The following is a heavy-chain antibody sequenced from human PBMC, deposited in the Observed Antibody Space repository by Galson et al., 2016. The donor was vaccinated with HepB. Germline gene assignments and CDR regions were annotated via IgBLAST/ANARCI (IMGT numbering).Heavy chain of an antibody. CDR2: ISSSSTI. V-gene: IGHV3-48*02. D-gene: IGHD6-19*01. J-gene: IGHJ5*02. CDR3: ARAGHSSGWYPFNFWWFDP. Sequence: SLRLSCAASGFTFSSYSMNWVRQAPGRGLEWVSYISSSSTIYYADSVKGRFTISRDNAKNSLYLQMNSLRDEDTAVYYCARAGHSSGWYPFNFWWFDPWGHATLGTVSS. CDR1: GFTFSSYS.